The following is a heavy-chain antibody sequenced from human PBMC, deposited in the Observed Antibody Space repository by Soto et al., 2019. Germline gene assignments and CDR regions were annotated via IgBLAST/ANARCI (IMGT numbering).Heavy chain of an antibody. CDR1: SGSISGSNW. J-gene: IGHJ4*02. D-gene: IGHD6-13*01. V-gene: IGHV4-4*02. CDR2: IYHSGST. Sequence: PSETLSLTCAVSSGSISGSNWWSWVRQPPGKGLEWIGEIYHSGSTNYNPSLKSRVTISVDKSKNQFSLKLSSVTAADTAVYYCARVNSSSWYGGTHYWGQGTLVTVSS. CDR3: ARVNSSSWYGGTHY.